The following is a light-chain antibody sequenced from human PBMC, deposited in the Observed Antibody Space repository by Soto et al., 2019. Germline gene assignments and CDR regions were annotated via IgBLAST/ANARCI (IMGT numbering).Light chain of an antibody. Sequence: QSALTQSPSASGSPGQSVTISCTGTSSDVGGYNYVSWYQQHPGKAPKLMIYEVSKRPSGVPDRFSGSKSGNTASLTVSGLQAEDEADYYCSSYAGINNFGVFGTGTKVTVL. CDR2: EVS. V-gene: IGLV2-8*01. CDR3: SSYAGINNFGV. J-gene: IGLJ1*01. CDR1: SSDVGGYNY.